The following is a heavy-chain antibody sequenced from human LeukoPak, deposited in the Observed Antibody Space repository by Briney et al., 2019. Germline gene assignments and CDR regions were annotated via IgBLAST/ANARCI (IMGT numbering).Heavy chain of an antibody. CDR1: GGSISSYY. V-gene: IGHV4-59*08. J-gene: IGHJ6*03. Sequence: NPSETLSLTCTVSGGSISSYYWSWIRQPPGKGLEWIGYIYYSGSTNYNPSLKNRVTISVDTSKNQFSLKLSSVTAADTAVYYCARFWYYYYYMDVWGKGTTVTVSS. CDR2: IYYSGST. D-gene: IGHD3-3*01. CDR3: ARFWYYYYYMDV.